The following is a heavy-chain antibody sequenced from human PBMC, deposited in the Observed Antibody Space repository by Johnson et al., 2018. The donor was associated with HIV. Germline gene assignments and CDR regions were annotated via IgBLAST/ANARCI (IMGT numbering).Heavy chain of an antibody. CDR1: GFTFSDYY. CDR3: ARDSGSFCHAFDV. D-gene: IGHD3-10*01. Sequence: QVQLVESGGGLVQPGVSLRLSCAASGFTFSDYYMNWIRQAPGKGLAWISYISSSGSTTYYADSVKGRFNISRDHAKNALYLQMNSLRAEDTAVYYCARDSGSFCHAFDVWGPGTMVTVSS. CDR2: ISSSGSTT. V-gene: IGHV3-11*04. J-gene: IGHJ3*01.